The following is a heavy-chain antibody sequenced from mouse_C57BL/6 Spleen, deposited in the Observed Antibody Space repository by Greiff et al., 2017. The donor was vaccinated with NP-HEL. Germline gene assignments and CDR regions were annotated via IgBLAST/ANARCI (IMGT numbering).Heavy chain of an antibody. CDR2: IWSGGST. D-gene: IGHD2-4*01. J-gene: IGHJ3*01. Sequence: QVQLQQSGPGLVQPSQSLSITCTVSGFSLTSYGVHWVRQSPGKGLEWLGVIWSGGSTDYNAAFISRLSISKDNTKSQVFFKMNRLQADDTARYYWARNSHDYDGAWFAYWGQGTLVTVSA. CDR3: ARNSHDYDGAWFAY. CDR1: GFSLTSYG. V-gene: IGHV2-2*01.